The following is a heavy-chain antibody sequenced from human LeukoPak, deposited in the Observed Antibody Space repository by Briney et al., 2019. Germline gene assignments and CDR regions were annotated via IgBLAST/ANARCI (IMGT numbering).Heavy chain of an antibody. CDR2: INPSGGST. CDR1: GYTFTSYY. D-gene: IGHD6-13*01. J-gene: IGHJ4*02. CDR3: ARDTSSSWYFDY. Sequence: ASVKDSCKASGYTFTSYYMHWVRQAPGQGLEWMGIINPSGGSTSYAQKLQGRVTITRDMSTSTVYMELSSLRSEDTAVYYCARDTSSSWYFDYWGQGTLVTVSS. V-gene: IGHV1-46*01.